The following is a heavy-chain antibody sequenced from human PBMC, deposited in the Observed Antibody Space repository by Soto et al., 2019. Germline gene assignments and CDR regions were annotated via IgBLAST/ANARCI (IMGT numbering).Heavy chain of an antibody. D-gene: IGHD6-6*01. CDR1: GFTFTDYA. J-gene: IGHJ4*02. Sequence: EVQLLESGGGLVQPGGSLGLSCAASGFTFTDYATTWVRQAPGKGLEWVSSISGSGSSTFYAGSVKGRFTISRDNSRNTVSLQMNSLRAEDTAVYYCAKASSTISPDYWGQGTLVTVSS. CDR2: ISGSGSST. V-gene: IGHV3-23*01. CDR3: AKASSTISPDY.